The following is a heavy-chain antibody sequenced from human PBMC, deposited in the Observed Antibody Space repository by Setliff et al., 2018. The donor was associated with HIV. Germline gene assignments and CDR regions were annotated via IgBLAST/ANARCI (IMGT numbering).Heavy chain of an antibody. Sequence: PGGSLRLSCAASGFTFSSYSVNWVRQAPGKGLEWVSRISYDGSDTIYADSVKGRFSISRDNAKDMLYLQMNSLRAEDTAVYYCAKDGIAVAGTSDYWGQGTLVTVSS. CDR1: GFTFSSYS. J-gene: IGHJ4*02. CDR2: ISYDGSDT. D-gene: IGHD6-19*01. V-gene: IGHV3-74*01. CDR3: AKDGIAVAGTSDY.